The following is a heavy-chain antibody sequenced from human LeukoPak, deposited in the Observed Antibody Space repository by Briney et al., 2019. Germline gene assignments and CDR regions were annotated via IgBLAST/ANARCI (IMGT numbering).Heavy chain of an antibody. CDR2: ISSSSSYT. Sequence: PGGSLRLSCAASGFTFSDYYMSWVRQAPGKGLEWVSYISSSSSYTNYADSVKGRFTISRDNAKISLYLQMNSLRAEDTAVYYCARSYYYGSGSYYTYFDYWGQGTLVTVSS. CDR3: ARSYYYGSGSYYTYFDY. J-gene: IGHJ4*02. D-gene: IGHD3-10*01. V-gene: IGHV3-11*06. CDR1: GFTFSDYY.